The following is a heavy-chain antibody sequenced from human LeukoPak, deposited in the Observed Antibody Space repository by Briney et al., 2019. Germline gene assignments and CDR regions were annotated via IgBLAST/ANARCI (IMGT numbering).Heavy chain of an antibody. D-gene: IGHD2-2*01. CDR1: GFTFSSSS. CDR2: ITGSAGST. V-gene: IGHV3-23*01. J-gene: IGHJ4*02. CDR3: AKDLAPAAY. Sequence: QSGGSLRLSCAASGFTFSSSSMSWVRQAPGEGLEWVSGITGSAGSTYYADSVKGRFTISRDNSKNTMFLQMNSVRADDTAVCYCAKDLAPAAYWGQGTLVTVSS.